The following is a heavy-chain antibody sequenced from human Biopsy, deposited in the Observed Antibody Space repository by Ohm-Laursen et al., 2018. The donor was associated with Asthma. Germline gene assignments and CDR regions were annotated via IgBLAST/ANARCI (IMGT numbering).Heavy chain of an antibody. V-gene: IGHV3-9*01. D-gene: IGHD1-26*01. CDR2: ISWNSGSI. J-gene: IGHJ4*02. CDR3: AKGEWELLEANFDY. Sequence: SLRLSCAASGLTFDDYAMHWVRQAQGKGLEWVSGISWNSGSIGYADSVKGRFTISRDNAKNSLYLQMNSLTAEDTALYYCAKGEWELLEANFDYWGQGTLVTVSS. CDR1: GLTFDDYA.